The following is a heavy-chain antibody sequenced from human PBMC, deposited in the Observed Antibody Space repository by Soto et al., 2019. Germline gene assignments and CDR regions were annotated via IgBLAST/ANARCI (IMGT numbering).Heavy chain of an antibody. CDR2: IKSKAEAATR. D-gene: IGHD2-2*01. CDR1: GFTFSDAW. Sequence: RLSCAASGFTFSDAWMSWVRQAPGKGLEWVGRIKSKAEAATRDFAAPVKGRFAISRDDSKNTVFLQMNSLKIEDSGVYYCASGTGKSDFDYWGLGILVTVS. V-gene: IGHV3-15*01. J-gene: IGHJ4*02. CDR3: ASGTGKSDFDY.